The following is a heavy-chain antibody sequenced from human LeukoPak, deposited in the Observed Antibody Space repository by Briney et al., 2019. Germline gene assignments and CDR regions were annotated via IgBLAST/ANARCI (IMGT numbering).Heavy chain of an antibody. CDR3: AREGSSTSCLDY. V-gene: IGHV3-21*01. Sequence: SGGSLRLSCAASGFTFSRYTMNWVRQAPGKGLEWVSSISSSSYIYYADSVKGRFTISRDNAKNSLYLQMNSLIAEDTAVYYCAREGSSTSCLDYWGQGTLVTVSS. CDR1: GFTFSRYT. CDR2: ISSSSYI. D-gene: IGHD2-2*01. J-gene: IGHJ4*02.